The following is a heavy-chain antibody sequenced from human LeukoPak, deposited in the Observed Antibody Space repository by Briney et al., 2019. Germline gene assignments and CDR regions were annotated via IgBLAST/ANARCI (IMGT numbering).Heavy chain of an antibody. D-gene: IGHD3-16*01. CDR3: ARGGTNQLIFHY. Sequence: GASVKVSCKASGYIFTSYAIHWVRQAPGQRLEWMAWINAGNANTKYSQKFQGRVTITSDTSASTAYMERSSLRLKDTVVYYGARGGTNQLIFHYRGQGTLVPVSA. CDR2: INAGNANT. V-gene: IGHV1-3*01. CDR1: GYIFTSYA. J-gene: IGHJ4*02.